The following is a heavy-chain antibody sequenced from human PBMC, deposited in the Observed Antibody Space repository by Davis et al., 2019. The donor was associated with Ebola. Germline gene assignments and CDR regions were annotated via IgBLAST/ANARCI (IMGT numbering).Heavy chain of an antibody. V-gene: IGHV4-30-2*01. D-gene: IGHD7-27*01. CDR2: IYHSGST. CDR1: GGSISSGGYS. J-gene: IGHJ5*02. Sequence: PSETLSLTCAVSGGSISSGGYSWSWIRQPPGKGLEWIGYIYHSGSTYYNPSLKSRVTISVDTSKNQFSLKLSSVTAADTAVYYCARDAKLAGDPDLAYNWFDPWGQGTLVTVSS. CDR3: ARDAKLAGDPDLAYNWFDP.